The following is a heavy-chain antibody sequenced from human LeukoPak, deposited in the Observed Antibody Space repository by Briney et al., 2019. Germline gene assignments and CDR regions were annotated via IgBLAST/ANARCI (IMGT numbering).Heavy chain of an antibody. J-gene: IGHJ4*02. Sequence: SETLSLTCAVYGGSFSGYYWSWIRQPPGKGLEWIGEINHSGSTNYNPSLKSRATISVDTSKNQFSLKLSSVTAADTAVYYCARGNTPDYYGSGSYYSYFDYWGQGTLVTVSS. V-gene: IGHV4-34*01. CDR1: GGSFSGYY. CDR3: ARGNTPDYYGSGSYYSYFDY. D-gene: IGHD3-10*01. CDR2: INHSGST.